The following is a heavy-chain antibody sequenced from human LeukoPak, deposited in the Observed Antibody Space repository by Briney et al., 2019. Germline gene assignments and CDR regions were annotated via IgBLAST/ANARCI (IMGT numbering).Heavy chain of an antibody. J-gene: IGHJ6*03. D-gene: IGHD2-2*02. CDR3: ARGEYQLLYGYYYYYMDV. V-gene: IGHV1-3*01. CDR1: GYTFTSYA. Sequence: ASVKVSCKASGYTFTSYAMHWVRQAPGQRLEWMGWINAGNGNTKYSQKFQGRVTITRDTSASTAYMELSSLRSEDTAVYYCARGEYQLLYGYYYYYMDVWGKGTTVTVSS. CDR2: INAGNGNT.